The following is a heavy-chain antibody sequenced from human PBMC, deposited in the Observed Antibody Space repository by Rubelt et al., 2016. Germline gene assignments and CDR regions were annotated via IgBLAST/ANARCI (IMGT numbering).Heavy chain of an antibody. D-gene: IGHD3-10*01. CDR1: GGSISSSSYY. CDR2: IYYSGST. V-gene: IGHV4-39*01. J-gene: IGHJ5*02. Sequence: QPPLQESGPGLVKPSETLSLTCTVSGGSISSSSYYWGWIRQPPGRGLEWIRSIYYSGSTLSNPSLKRRVTISVDTSKNQVSLKRSCVTSAGTAVYYCARCPYYYGSGRLNWFDPWGQGTLVTVSS. CDR3: ARCPYYYGSGRLNWFDP.